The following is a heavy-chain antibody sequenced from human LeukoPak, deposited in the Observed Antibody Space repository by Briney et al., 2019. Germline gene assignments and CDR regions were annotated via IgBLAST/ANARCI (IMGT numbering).Heavy chain of an antibody. V-gene: IGHV5-51*01. Sequence: GESLKISCKGSGYSFTSYWIGWVRQMPGKGLEWMGIIYPGDSDTRYSPSFQGQVTISADKSISTAYLQWSSLKASDTAMDYCARRLAAAGYYYYGMDVWGQGTTVTVSS. CDR2: IYPGDSDT. D-gene: IGHD6-13*01. CDR3: ARRLAAAGYYYYGMDV. CDR1: GYSFTSYW. J-gene: IGHJ6*02.